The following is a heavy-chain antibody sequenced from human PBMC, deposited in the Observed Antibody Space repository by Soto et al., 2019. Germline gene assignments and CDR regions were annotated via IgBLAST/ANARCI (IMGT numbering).Heavy chain of an antibody. D-gene: IGHD6-25*01. CDR1: GFTFSSYW. CDR3: ARDPRAAGYYYGMDV. Sequence: PGGSLRLSCAASGFTFSSYWMSWVRQAPGKGLEWVANIKQDGSEKYYVDSVKGRFTISRDNAKNSLYLQMNSLRAEDTAVYYCARDPRAAGYYYGMDVWGQGTTVTVSS. V-gene: IGHV3-7*03. CDR2: IKQDGSEK. J-gene: IGHJ6*02.